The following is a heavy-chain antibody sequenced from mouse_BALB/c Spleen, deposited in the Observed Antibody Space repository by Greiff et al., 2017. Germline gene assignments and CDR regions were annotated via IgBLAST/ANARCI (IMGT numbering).Heavy chain of an antibody. CDR1: GYTFTSYW. D-gene: IGHD2-1*01. Sequence: VQLQQPGAELVKPGASVKMSCKASGYTFTSYWMRWVKQRPGHGLEWIGVIDPSGGYTSYNQKFKGKATLTVDTSSSTAYMQLSSLTSEDSAVYYYTRSYGITCAMDYWGQGTPVTVSA. CDR2: IDPSGGYT. V-gene: IGHV1S127*01. J-gene: IGHJ4*01. CDR3: TRSYGITCAMDY.